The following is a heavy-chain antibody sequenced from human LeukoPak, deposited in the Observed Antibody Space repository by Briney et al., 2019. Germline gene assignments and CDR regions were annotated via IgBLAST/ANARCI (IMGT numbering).Heavy chain of an antibody. CDR3: ARGWLAETTVVTPYNY. Sequence: ASVKVSCKASGGTFSNYAINWVRQAPGQGLEWMGGIIPIFGTAHYSQKFQGRVTITAVDSMNTAYMELSSLRSDDTAVYYCARGWLAETTVVTPYNYWGQGTLVTVSS. J-gene: IGHJ4*02. V-gene: IGHV1-69*13. D-gene: IGHD4-23*01. CDR2: IIPIFGTA. CDR1: GGTFSNYA.